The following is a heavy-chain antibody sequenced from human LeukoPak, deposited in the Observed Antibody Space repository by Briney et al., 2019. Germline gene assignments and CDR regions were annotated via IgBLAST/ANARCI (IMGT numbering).Heavy chain of an antibody. CDR2: ISSSGTTV. Sequence: GGSLRLSCAASGFSFSGYNMNWARQAPGKGLEWVSYISSSGTTVYYADSVKGRFTISRDNAKNLLYLQMNSLRDEDTAVYYCVMVRGASFDYWGQGTLVTVSS. CDR3: VMVRGASFDY. V-gene: IGHV3-48*02. J-gene: IGHJ4*02. D-gene: IGHD3-10*01. CDR1: GFSFSGYN.